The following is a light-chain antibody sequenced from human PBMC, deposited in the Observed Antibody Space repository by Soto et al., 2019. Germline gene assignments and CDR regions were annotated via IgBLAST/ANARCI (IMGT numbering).Light chain of an antibody. CDR1: NIGSKN. CDR2: NDS. CDR3: QVWDSSTGV. Sequence: SYELTQPLSVSVALGQTARISCGGNNIGSKNVHLYQQKPGQVPVLVIYNDSNRPSGIPGRFSGSNSGNTATLTISRAQAGDEADYYCQVWDSSTGVFGTGTKLTVL. V-gene: IGLV3-9*01. J-gene: IGLJ1*01.